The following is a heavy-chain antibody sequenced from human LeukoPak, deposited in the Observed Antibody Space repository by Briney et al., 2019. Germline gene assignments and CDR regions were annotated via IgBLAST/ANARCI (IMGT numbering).Heavy chain of an antibody. Sequence: GGSLRLSCSASGFSFSNYAMHWVRQAPGKGLECVSAISSNGGSTYYADSAKGRFTISRDNSKNTLYLQVSSLRAEDTAVYYCVKDIHYYGSGNYYNGYFDYWGQGTLVTVSS. D-gene: IGHD3-10*01. V-gene: IGHV3-64D*09. CDR2: ISSNGGST. J-gene: IGHJ4*02. CDR3: VKDIHYYGSGNYYNGYFDY. CDR1: GFSFSNYA.